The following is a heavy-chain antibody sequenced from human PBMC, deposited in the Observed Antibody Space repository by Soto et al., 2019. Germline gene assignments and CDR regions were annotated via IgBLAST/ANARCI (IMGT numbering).Heavy chain of an antibody. CDR2: IIPIFNST. D-gene: IGHD2-2*02. CDR1: GSRFSNYV. CDR3: AREGRGKKAGYNGLVSLGY. J-gene: IGHJ4*02. V-gene: IGHV1-69*06. Sequence: QVQLVQSGAEVKTPGSSLNVSCTVSGSRFSNYVISWVRQAPGHGLEWLGRIIPIFNSTQYAQKFQGRVTITADKSTNTASLELSSLRSDDTAVYYCAREGRGKKAGYNGLVSLGYWGQGTLVTVSS.